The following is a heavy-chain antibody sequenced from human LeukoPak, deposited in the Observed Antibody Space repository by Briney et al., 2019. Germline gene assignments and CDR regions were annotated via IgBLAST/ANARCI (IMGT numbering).Heavy chain of an antibody. J-gene: IGHJ4*02. Sequence: GGSLRLSCAASGFTLTTYSMNWVRQAPGKGLEWVSSIGSGSSYIYYADSVKGRFTISRDNAKSSLYLEMNSLRAEDTAVYYCARDKSTAAIRLDYWGQGTLVTVSS. CDR2: IGSGSSYI. CDR1: GFTLTTYS. V-gene: IGHV3-21*01. CDR3: ARDKSTAAIRLDY. D-gene: IGHD2-2*01.